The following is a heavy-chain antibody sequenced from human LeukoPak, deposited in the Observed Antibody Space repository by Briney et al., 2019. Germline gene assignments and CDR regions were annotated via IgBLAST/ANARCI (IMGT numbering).Heavy chain of an antibody. CDR3: ARVVGDTGYYFDP. V-gene: IGHV3-7*02. D-gene: IGHD2-2*01. CDR1: GFTFSNYW. J-gene: IGHJ4*02. CDR2: MNQDGSEK. Sequence: GGSLRLSCAASGFTFSNYWMTWVRQAPGKGLEWVANMNQDGSEKYYVDSVKGRFTISRDNAQNSLYLLMNSLRAEDTAVYYCARVVGDTGYYFDPWGQGTLVTVSS.